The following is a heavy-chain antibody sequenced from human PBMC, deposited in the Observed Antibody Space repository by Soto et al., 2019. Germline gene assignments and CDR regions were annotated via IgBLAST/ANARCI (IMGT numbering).Heavy chain of an antibody. Sequence: SETLSLTCAVYGGSFSGYYWSWIRQPPGKGLEWIGEINHSGSTNYNPSLKSRVTISVDTSKNQFSLKLSSVTAADTAVYYCARGWEEIVVVPAATVEGFNWFDPWGQGTLVTVSS. CDR2: INHSGST. CDR3: ARGWEEIVVVPAATVEGFNWFDP. V-gene: IGHV4-34*01. J-gene: IGHJ5*02. D-gene: IGHD2-2*01. CDR1: GGSFSGYY.